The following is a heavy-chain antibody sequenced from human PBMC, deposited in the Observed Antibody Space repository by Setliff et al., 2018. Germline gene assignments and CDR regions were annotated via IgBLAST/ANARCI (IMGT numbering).Heavy chain of an antibody. CDR3: ARLSWNGLRYYGLDV. Sequence: KASETLSLTCNVSGVSISSYYWSWIRQPPGKGLESIGYIQKSGSTNYNPSLMSRVSISVDTSKNQFSLKLRPVTAADTAVYYCARLSWNGLRYYGLDVWGQGTTVTVSS. CDR1: GVSISSYY. J-gene: IGHJ6*02. V-gene: IGHV4-59*01. CDR2: IQKSGST. D-gene: IGHD3-3*01.